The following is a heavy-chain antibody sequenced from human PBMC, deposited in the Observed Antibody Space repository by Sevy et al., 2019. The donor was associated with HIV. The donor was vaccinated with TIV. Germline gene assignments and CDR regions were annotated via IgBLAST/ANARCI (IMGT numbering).Heavy chain of an antibody. V-gene: IGHV3-30*03. D-gene: IGHD6-13*01. CDR2: ISYDGSHK. CDR1: AFTFSTYA. J-gene: IGHJ5*02. CDR3: AREAGYSVNWYPRFDP. Sequence: GGSLRLSCAASAFTFSTYAMHWVRQAPGKGLEWVAVISYDGSHKYYADSVKGRFTISRDDSKSSLYLQMNTLRAEDTAVYYCAREAGYSVNWYPRFDPWGQGTLVTVSS.